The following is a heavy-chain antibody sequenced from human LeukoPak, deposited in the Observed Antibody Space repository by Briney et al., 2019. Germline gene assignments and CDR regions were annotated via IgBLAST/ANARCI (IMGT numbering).Heavy chain of an antibody. CDR1: GGSISSSSYY. CDR3: ARVARLGHLDY. J-gene: IGHJ4*02. D-gene: IGHD6-19*01. V-gene: IGHV4-39*07. CDR2: IYYSGST. Sequence: SETLSLTCTVSGGSISSSSYYWGWIRQPPGKGLEWIGSIYYSGSTYYNPSLKSRVIISVDTSENQFSLKLSSVTAADTAVYYCARVARLGHLDYWGQGTLVTVSS.